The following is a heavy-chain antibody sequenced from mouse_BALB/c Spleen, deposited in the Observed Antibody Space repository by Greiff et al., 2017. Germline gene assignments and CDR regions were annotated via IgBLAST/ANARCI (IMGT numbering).Heavy chain of an antibody. D-gene: IGHD1-2*01. CDR1: GFSLTSYG. CDR3: ARNFPITLYAMDY. V-gene: IGHV2-4-1*01. J-gene: IGHJ4*01. Sequence: VQLQQSGPGLVQPSQSLSITCTVSGFSLTSYGVHWVRQSPGKGLEWLGVIWSGGSTDYNAAFLSRLSISKDNSKSQVFFKMNSLQADDTAIYYCARNFPITLYAMDYWGQGTSVTVSS. CDR2: IWSGGST.